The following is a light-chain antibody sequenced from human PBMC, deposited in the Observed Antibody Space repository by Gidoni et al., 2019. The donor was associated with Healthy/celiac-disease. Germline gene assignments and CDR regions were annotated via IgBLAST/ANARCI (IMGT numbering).Light chain of an antibody. J-gene: IGLJ2*01. V-gene: IGLV2-23*01. Sequence: SALPQPASVSGSPGQSITIPCTGTSSDVGSYNLVSWYQQHPGKAPKLMIYEGSKRPPGVSNRFSGSKSGNTASLTISGLQSEDEADYYCCSYAGSSTPYVVFGGGTKLTVL. CDR2: EGS. CDR3: CSYAGSSTPYVV. CDR1: SSDVGSYNL.